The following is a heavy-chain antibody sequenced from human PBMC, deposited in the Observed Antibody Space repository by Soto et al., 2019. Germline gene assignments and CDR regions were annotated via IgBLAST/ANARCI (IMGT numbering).Heavy chain of an antibody. CDR2: IYYSGST. CDR3: ARAKRGYSYGFGLDP. V-gene: IGHV4-59*01. Sequence: PSETLSLTCIVSGGSISSYYWSWIRQPPGKGLEWIGYIYYSGSTNYNPSLKSRVTISVDTSKNQFSLKLSSVTAADTAVYYCARAKRGYSYGFGLDPWGQGTLVTVSS. CDR1: GGSISSYY. D-gene: IGHD5-18*01. J-gene: IGHJ5*02.